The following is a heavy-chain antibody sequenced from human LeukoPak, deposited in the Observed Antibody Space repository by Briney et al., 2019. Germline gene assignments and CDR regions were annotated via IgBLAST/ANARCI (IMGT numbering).Heavy chain of an antibody. CDR3: ARDWLAGNPYHAFDL. Sequence: PGGSLRLSCAASGFTFSTHSMNWVRQAPGKGLEWVSYISHTGNDIYYGESVKGRFTISRDNAKNSLYLQMHTLRAEDTAVYYCARDWLAGNPYHAFDLWGKGTMVTVSS. J-gene: IGHJ3*01. V-gene: IGHV3-21*05. D-gene: IGHD3-22*01. CDR1: GFTFSTHS. CDR2: ISHTGNDI.